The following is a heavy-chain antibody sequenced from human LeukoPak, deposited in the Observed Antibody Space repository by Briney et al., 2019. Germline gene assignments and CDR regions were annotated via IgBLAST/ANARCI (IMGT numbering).Heavy chain of an antibody. Sequence: SVKVSCKASGGTFSSYAISWVRRAPGQGLEWMGRIIPILGIANYAQKFQGRVTITADKSMSTAYMELSSLRSEDTAVYYCARGYCSSTSCYEAYLDYWGQGTLVTVSS. D-gene: IGHD2-2*01. CDR1: GGTFSSYA. V-gene: IGHV1-69*04. CDR2: IIPILGIA. CDR3: ARGYCSSTSCYEAYLDY. J-gene: IGHJ4*02.